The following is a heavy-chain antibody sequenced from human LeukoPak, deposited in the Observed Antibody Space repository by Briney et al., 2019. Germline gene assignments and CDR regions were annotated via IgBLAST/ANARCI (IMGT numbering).Heavy chain of an antibody. CDR1: GFTFSSYY. Sequence: GGSLRLSCAASGFTFSSYYMNWVRQAPGKGLEWVSYISSSSSTIYYADSVKGRFTISRDNAKNSLYLQMNSLRAEDTAVYYCARDRYSSGGSCYSGGRGYRGQGTLVTVSS. J-gene: IGHJ4*02. D-gene: IGHD2-15*01. CDR3: ARDRYSSGGSCYSGGRGY. V-gene: IGHV3-48*01. CDR2: ISSSSSTI.